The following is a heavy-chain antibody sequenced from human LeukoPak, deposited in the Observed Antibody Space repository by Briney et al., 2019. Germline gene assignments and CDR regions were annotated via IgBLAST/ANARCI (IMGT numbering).Heavy chain of an antibody. CDR1: GFTFRSYR. Sequence: QPGGSLILSCAASGFTFRSYRMRWVRQPPGKALVWVSRINSDGGSTSYADSVKGRFTISRDNAKNSLYLQMNSLRAEDTAVYYCARDFSSGWYAYHYFDYWGQGTLVTVSS. V-gene: IGHV3-74*01. J-gene: IGHJ4*02. D-gene: IGHD6-19*01. CDR3: ARDFSSGWYAYHYFDY. CDR2: INSDGGST.